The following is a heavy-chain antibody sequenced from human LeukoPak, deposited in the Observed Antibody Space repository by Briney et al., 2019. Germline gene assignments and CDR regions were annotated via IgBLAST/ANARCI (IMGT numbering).Heavy chain of an antibody. CDR1: GGSFSRYA. CDR2: IIPIFGTA. J-gene: IGHJ4*02. CDR3: ARGSGETGGYYNVY. Sequence: GASVKVPCKASGGSFSRYAISWVRQAPGQGLEWMGGIIPIFGTANYAQKFQGRVTITADESTRTAHMELRTLRSEDTAIYYCARGSGETGGYYNVYWGRGTPVTVSS. V-gene: IGHV1-69*13. D-gene: IGHD3-22*01.